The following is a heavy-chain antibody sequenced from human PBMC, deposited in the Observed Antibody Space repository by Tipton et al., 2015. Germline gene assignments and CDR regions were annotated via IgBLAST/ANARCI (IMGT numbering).Heavy chain of an antibody. V-gene: IGHV4-59*01. CDR1: GGSFSRYY. CDR3: AKLVGAGQATAALFVY. CDR2: INQNGST. Sequence: TLSLTCTLSGGSFSRYYWGWIRQSPRNGLECLGYINQNGSTVYNPSLRSRLAMSMEAAEKQFSLQLSSVTTEDTAIYYCAKLVGAGQATAALFVYWGQGTLVTVSS. D-gene: IGHD6-13*01. J-gene: IGHJ4*02.